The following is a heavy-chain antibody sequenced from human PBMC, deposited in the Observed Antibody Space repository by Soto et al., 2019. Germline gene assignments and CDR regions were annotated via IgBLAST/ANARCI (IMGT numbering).Heavy chain of an antibody. CDR3: ARDTGTTNYFDY. Sequence: PSDTLSLTCTVSGGSVSSGSYYWSWIRQPPGKGLEWIGYIYYSGSTNYNPSLKSRVTISVDTSKNQFSLKLSSVTAADTAVYYCARDTGTTNYFDYRGQRTLVTVSS. V-gene: IGHV4-61*01. J-gene: IGHJ4*02. D-gene: IGHD1-7*01. CDR1: GGSVSSGSYY. CDR2: IYYSGST.